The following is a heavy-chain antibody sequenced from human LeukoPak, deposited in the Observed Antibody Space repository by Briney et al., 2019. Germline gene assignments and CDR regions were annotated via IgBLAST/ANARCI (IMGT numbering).Heavy chain of an antibody. CDR2: ISYDGSNK. J-gene: IGHJ4*02. V-gene: IGHV3-30-3*01. CDR1: GFTFSSYA. CDR3: ARDLYGSGWSPFDY. D-gene: IGHD6-19*01. Sequence: GGSLRLSCAASGFTFSSYAMHWVRQAPGKGLEWVAVISYDGSNKYYADSVKGRFTTSRDNSKNTLYLQMNSLRAEDTAVYYCARDLYGSGWSPFDYWGQGTLVTVSS.